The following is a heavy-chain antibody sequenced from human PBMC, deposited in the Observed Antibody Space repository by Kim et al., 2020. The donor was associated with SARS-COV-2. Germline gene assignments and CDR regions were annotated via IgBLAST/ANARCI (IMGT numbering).Heavy chain of an antibody. Sequence: GGSLRLSCAASGFTFSSYAMSWVRQAPGKGLEWVSAISGSGGSTYYADSVKGRFTISRDNSKNTLYLQMNSLRAEDTAVYYCAKDISPAITMVRGVINWGQATLVTVSS. V-gene: IGHV3-23*01. J-gene: IGHJ4*02. D-gene: IGHD3-10*01. CDR1: GFTFSSYA. CDR2: ISGSGGST. CDR3: AKDISPAITMVRGVIN.